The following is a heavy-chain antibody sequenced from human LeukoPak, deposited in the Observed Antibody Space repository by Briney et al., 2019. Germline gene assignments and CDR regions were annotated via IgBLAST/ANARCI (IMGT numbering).Heavy chain of an antibody. J-gene: IGHJ4*02. V-gene: IGHV3-11*04. CDR3: ARDLGSGCFDY. Sequence: GGSLRLSCAASGFSFSDYYMSWVRQAPGKGLEWLSYISSSAGTIYYADSVKGQFTISRDNAKNSLYLQVNSLRAEDTAVYYCARDLGSGCFDYWGQGTLVTVSS. D-gene: IGHD6-19*01. CDR1: GFSFSDYY. CDR2: ISSSAGTI.